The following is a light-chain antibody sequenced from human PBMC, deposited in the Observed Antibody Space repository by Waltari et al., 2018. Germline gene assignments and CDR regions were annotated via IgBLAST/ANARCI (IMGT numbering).Light chain of an antibody. V-gene: IGKV1-39*01. CDR3: QHSYSTMFMFT. CDR1: LSISTY. J-gene: IGKJ2*01. Sequence: DIQMTQSPSSLSASVGDRVTITCRASLSISTYLHWYQHKPGKAPRHMIYAASSLQSGVPSRFSGSGSGTDFTLTNSSLQPEDFATYYCQHSYSTMFMFTFSQGTKLDLK. CDR2: AAS.